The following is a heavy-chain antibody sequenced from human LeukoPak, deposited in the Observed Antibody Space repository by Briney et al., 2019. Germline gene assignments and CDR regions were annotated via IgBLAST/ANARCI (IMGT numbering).Heavy chain of an antibody. CDR1: GYTFTGYY. CDR2: INPNSGGT. V-gene: IGHV1-2*04. Sequence: ASVKVSCKASGYTFTGYYMHWVRQAPGQGLEWMGWINPNSGGTNYAQKFQGWVTMTRDTSISTAYMELSRLRSDDTAVYYCARESGHHDSSGSNWFDPWGQGTLVTVSS. J-gene: IGHJ5*02. D-gene: IGHD3-22*01. CDR3: ARESGHHDSSGSNWFDP.